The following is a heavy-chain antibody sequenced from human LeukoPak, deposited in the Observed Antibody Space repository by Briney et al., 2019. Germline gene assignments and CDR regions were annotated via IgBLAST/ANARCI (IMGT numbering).Heavy chain of an antibody. D-gene: IGHD5-24*01. CDR2: IFYSGNT. CDR3: ARHRSKWLQSSFDY. V-gene: IGHV4-39*01. J-gene: IGHJ4*02. CDR1: GGSVNSSSYY. Sequence: SETLSLTCTVSGGSVNSSSYYWGWIRQPPGKGLEWIGSIFYSGNTYDNPSLKSRVTISVDTSKNQFSLKLNSVTAADTAVYYCARHRSKWLQSSFDYWGQGTLVTVSS.